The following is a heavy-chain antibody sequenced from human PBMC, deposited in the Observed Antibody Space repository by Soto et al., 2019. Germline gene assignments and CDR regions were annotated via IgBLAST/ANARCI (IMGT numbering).Heavy chain of an antibody. V-gene: IGHV2-26*01. CDR1: GISLSNERVG. D-gene: IGHD2-2*01. CDR3: ARAIFRLGYCGSTRCYELDY. CDR2: IFSNDEK. Sequence: QVTLKESGPVLVKPTETLTLTCTVSGISLSNERVGVSWIRQPPGKALEWLADIFSNDEKSYSTFLRSRLTISKDTSRSQVVLTMTNMDPVDTATYYCARAIFRLGYCGSTRCYELDYWGQGTTVTVSS. J-gene: IGHJ4*02.